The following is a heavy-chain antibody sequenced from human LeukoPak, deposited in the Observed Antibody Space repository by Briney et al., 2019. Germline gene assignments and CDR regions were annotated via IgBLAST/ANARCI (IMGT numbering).Heavy chain of an antibody. Sequence: SETLSLTCTVSGGSISSGSYYWSWIRQPAGKGLEWIGRIYTSGSTNYNPSLKSRVTISVDTSKNQFSLKLSSVTAADTAVYYCAREGSSSSLGPFDYWGQGTLVTVSS. CDR3: AREGSSSSLGPFDY. D-gene: IGHD6-6*01. CDR1: GGSISSGSYY. CDR2: IYTSGST. J-gene: IGHJ4*02. V-gene: IGHV4-61*02.